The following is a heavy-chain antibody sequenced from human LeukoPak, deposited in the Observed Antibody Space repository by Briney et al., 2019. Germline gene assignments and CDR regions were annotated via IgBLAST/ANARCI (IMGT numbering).Heavy chain of an antibody. V-gene: IGHV3-9*01. D-gene: IGHD3-16*01. CDR2: ISWNSGSI. J-gene: IGHJ4*02. CDR1: GFTFDDYA. CDR3: AKEGVNYFDY. Sequence: GRSLRLSCAASGFTFDDYAMHWVRQAPGKGPEWVSGISWNSGSIGYADSVKGRFTISRDNAKNSLYLQMNSLRAEDTALYYCAKEGVNYFDYWGQGTLVTVSS.